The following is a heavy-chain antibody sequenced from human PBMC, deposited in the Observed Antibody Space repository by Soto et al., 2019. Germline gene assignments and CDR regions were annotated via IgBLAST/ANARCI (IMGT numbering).Heavy chain of an antibody. CDR3: SRVGTYRTNGVYSFYGMAV. J-gene: IGHJ6*02. Sequence: QVQLVQSGAEVKKPGASVKVSCKASGYTFTSYGISWVRQAPGQGLEWMGWISAYNGNTNYAPKLQGRVTMTTDTSTITADMELRSLTSDDTAVYYCSRVGTYRTNGVYSFYGMAVWCQGTTVTVSS. V-gene: IGHV1-18*01. CDR2: ISAYNGNT. D-gene: IGHD2-8*01. CDR1: GYTFTSYG.